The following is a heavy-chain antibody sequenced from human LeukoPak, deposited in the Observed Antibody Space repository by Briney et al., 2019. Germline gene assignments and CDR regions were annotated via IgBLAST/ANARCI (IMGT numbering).Heavy chain of an antibody. CDR3: AKPAISSRGWYYDY. CDR1: GFTFSSYG. V-gene: IGHV3-30*18. J-gene: IGHJ4*02. D-gene: IGHD6-19*01. CDR2: ISYDGSNK. Sequence: GGSLRLSCAASGFTFSSYGMHWVRQAPGKGLEWVAVISYDGSNKYYADSVKGRFTISGDNSKNTLYLQMNSLRAEDTAVYYCAKPAISSRGWYYDYWGQGTLVTVSS.